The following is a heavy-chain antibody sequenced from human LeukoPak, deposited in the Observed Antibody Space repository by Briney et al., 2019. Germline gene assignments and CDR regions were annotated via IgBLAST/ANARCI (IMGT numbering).Heavy chain of an antibody. J-gene: IGHJ3*02. D-gene: IGHD5-18*01. CDR1: VFTFSIYG. CDR3: AKDFQTWIQLWDDAFDI. Sequence: GGSLRLSCAASVFTFSIYGMHWVRQAPGKGREWVAFIRYDGSNKYYADSVRGRFTISRDNSKNTLYLQMNSLRAEDTAVYYCAKDFQTWIQLWDDAFDIWGQGTMVTVSS. V-gene: IGHV3-30*02. CDR2: IRYDGSNK.